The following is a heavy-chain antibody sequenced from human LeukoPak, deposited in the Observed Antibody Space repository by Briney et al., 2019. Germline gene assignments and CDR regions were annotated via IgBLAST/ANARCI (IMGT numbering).Heavy chain of an antibody. D-gene: IGHD3-10*01. J-gene: IGHJ4*02. Sequence: GGSLRLSCAASGFTFSSYGMNWVRQAPGKGLEWVAFIRYDGSKKYSADSVKGRFTISRDNSKNTLCLQMNSLRAEDTAVYYCAKDYNRAYYYGSGFDYWGQGTLVTVSS. V-gene: IGHV3-30*02. CDR2: IRYDGSKK. CDR1: GFTFSSYG. CDR3: AKDYNRAYYYGSGFDY.